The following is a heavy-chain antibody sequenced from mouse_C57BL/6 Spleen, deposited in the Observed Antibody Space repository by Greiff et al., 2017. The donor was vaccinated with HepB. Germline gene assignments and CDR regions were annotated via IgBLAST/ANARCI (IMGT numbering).Heavy chain of an antibody. J-gene: IGHJ4*01. V-gene: IGHV1-81*01. CDR2: IYPRSGNT. Sequence: QVQLQQSGAELARPGASVKLSCKASGYTFTSYGISWVKQRTGQGLEWIGEIYPRSGNTYYNEKFKGKATLTADKSSSTAYMELRSLPSEDSAVYFCARGAAQAPYYAMDYWGQGTSVTVSS. CDR1: GYTFTSYG. D-gene: IGHD3-2*02. CDR3: ARGAAQAPYYAMDY.